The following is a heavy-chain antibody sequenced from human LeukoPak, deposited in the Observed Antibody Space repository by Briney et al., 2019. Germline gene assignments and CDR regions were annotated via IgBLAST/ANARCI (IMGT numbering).Heavy chain of an antibody. Sequence: SGPTLVNPTETLTLTCSFSGFSLKSGGEAVGWVRQPPGKALEFLALVYWDNDYRYSPSLRDRLNIIKDTSKKQVVLTMINMDPVDTGTYYCAHRRGYTYGYEAFDYWGQGSRLVVSS. CDR1: GFSLKSGGEA. CDR3: AHRRGYTYGYEAFDY. CDR2: VYWDNDY. D-gene: IGHD5-18*01. J-gene: IGHJ4*02. V-gene: IGHV2-5*02.